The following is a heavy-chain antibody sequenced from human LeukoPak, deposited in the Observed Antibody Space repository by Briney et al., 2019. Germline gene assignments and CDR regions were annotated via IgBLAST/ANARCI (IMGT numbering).Heavy chain of an antibody. CDR1: GGSISSYY. J-gene: IGHJ6*02. CDR2: INHSGST. CDR3: ARVSPDGMDV. V-gene: IGHV4-34*01. Sequence: PSETLSLTCTVSGGSISSYYWSWIRQPPGKGLEWIAEINHSGSTNYNPSLKSRVTISLETSKNQFSLNLSSVTAADTAMYYCARVSPDGMDVWGQGTTVTVSS.